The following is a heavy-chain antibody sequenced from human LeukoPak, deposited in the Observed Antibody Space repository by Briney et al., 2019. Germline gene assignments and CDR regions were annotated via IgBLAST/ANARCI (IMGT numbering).Heavy chain of an antibody. Sequence: TLSLTCTGGSVSSDGYFWSWIRQHPGKGLEWIGYIYYNGNTYYNPSLKSRVTISVDTSKKEFSLKLTSVTAADTAVYFCARSGYGYVINYFDYWGPGTLVTVSS. CDR2: IYYNGNT. D-gene: IGHD5-12*01. J-gene: IGHJ4*02. CDR1: GSVSSDGYF. CDR3: ARSGYGYVINYFDY. V-gene: IGHV4-31*03.